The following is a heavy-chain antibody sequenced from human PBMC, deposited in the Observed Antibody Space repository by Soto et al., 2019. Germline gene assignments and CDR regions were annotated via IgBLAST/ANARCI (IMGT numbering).Heavy chain of an antibody. CDR3: ARGWNYDRSGLFWAADGMDV. Sequence: GGSLRLSCAASGFTLRTYAVHWVRQAPGKWLEWVAVISYGGRNQYCADSVKGRFTISRDDSKNTVYLQMEGLRAEDTAVYYCARGWNYDRSGLFWAADGMDVWGQGXTVTVYS. CDR1: GFTLRTYA. J-gene: IGHJ6*02. CDR2: ISYGGRNQ. V-gene: IGHV3-30-3*01. D-gene: IGHD3-22*01.